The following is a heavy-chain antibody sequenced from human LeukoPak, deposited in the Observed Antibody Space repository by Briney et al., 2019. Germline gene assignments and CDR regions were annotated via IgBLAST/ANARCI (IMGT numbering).Heavy chain of an antibody. J-gene: IGHJ4*02. CDR2: IYHDGST. V-gene: IGHV4-4*02. CDR3: ARDRGGYTYSHDY. CDR1: GGSISSNNW. Sequence: SETLSLTCAVSGGSISSNNWWIWVRQSPEKGLEWIGEIYHDGSTNYNPSLKSRVTISMDKSKNQLPLKLNFVTAADMAVYYCARDRGGYTYSHDYWGQGTLVTVSS. D-gene: IGHD5-18*01.